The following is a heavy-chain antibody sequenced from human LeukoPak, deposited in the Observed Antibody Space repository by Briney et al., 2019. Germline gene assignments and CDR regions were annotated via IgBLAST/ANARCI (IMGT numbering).Heavy chain of an antibody. Sequence: PSKTLSLTCAVYGGSFGGYYWSWIRQPPGKGLEWIGEINHSGSTNYNPSLKSRVTISVDTSKNQFSLKLSSVTAADTAVYYCARGHYDSSGSYTGTYYFDYWGQGTLVTVSS. V-gene: IGHV4-34*01. CDR3: ARGHYDSSGSYTGTYYFDY. D-gene: IGHD3-22*01. CDR1: GGSFGGYY. CDR2: INHSGST. J-gene: IGHJ4*02.